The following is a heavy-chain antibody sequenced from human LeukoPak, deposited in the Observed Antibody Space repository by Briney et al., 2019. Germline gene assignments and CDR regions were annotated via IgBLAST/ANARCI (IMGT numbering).Heavy chain of an antibody. J-gene: IGHJ5*02. CDR1: GGIFSSYA. D-gene: IGHD2-2*01. V-gene: IGHV1-69*05. CDR3: ARVAVPAAKYNWFDP. Sequence: ASVKVSCKTSGGIFSSYAIAWVRQAPGQGLEWMGANVPIFATIYYAQNFQGRVTITTDESTSTAYMELSSLRSEDTAVYYCARVAVPAAKYNWFDPWGQGTLVTVSS. CDR2: NVPIFATI.